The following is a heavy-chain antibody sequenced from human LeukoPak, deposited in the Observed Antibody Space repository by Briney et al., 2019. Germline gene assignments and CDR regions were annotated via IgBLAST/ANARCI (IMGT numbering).Heavy chain of an antibody. Sequence: GRSLRLSCAASGFTFSDYAMHWVRQAPGKGLEWVAVLSFDGNYKYYADSVKGRFTISRDNAKNSLYLQMNSLRAEDTAVYYCAKDLGSGWYGVLDYFDYWGQGTLVTVSS. CDR3: AKDLGSGWYGVLDYFDY. CDR1: GFTFSDYA. J-gene: IGHJ4*02. V-gene: IGHV3-30-3*01. D-gene: IGHD6-19*01. CDR2: LSFDGNYK.